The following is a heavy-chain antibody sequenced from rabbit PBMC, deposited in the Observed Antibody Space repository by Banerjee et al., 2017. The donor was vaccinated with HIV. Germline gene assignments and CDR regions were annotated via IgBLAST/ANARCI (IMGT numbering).Heavy chain of an antibody. Sequence: QEQLEESGGGLVKPGGSLTLTCKASGLDFGSSYWICWVRQAPGKGLEWIGCMNTGSSGITYYASWAKGRFTISKTSSTTVTLQMTSLTVADTATYFCARSYAGKAISSLNLWGQGTLVTVS. J-gene: IGHJ4*01. CDR3: ARSYAGKAISSLNL. CDR1: GLDFGSSYW. V-gene: IGHV1S45*01. CDR2: MNTGSSGIT. D-gene: IGHD4-2*01.